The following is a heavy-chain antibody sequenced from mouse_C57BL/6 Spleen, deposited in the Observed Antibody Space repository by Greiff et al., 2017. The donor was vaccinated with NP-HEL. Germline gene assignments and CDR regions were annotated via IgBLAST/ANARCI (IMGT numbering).Heavy chain of an antibody. CDR3: ARGGGTTVVDYFDY. Sequence: EVKLVESEGGLVQPGSSMKLSCTASGFTFSDYYMAWVRQVPEKGLEWVANINYDGSSTYYLDSLKSRFIISRDNAKNILYLQMSSLKSEDTATYYCARGGGTTVVDYFDYWGQGTTLTVSS. J-gene: IGHJ2*01. CDR1: GFTFSDYY. CDR2: INYDGSST. D-gene: IGHD1-1*01. V-gene: IGHV5-16*01.